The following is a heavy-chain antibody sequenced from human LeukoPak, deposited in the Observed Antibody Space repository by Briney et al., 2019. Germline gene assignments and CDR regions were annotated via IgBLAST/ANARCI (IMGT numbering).Heavy chain of an antibody. D-gene: IGHD6-19*01. Sequence: AGGSLRLSCAASGFTFSSYGMHWVRQAPGKGLEWVAVISYDGRNKYYADSVKGRFTISRDNSKNTLYLQMNSLRAEDTAVYYCAKDQPPYSSGWYLIDAFDIWGQGTMVTVSS. CDR3: AKDQPPYSSGWYLIDAFDI. J-gene: IGHJ3*02. CDR1: GFTFSSYG. CDR2: ISYDGRNK. V-gene: IGHV3-30*18.